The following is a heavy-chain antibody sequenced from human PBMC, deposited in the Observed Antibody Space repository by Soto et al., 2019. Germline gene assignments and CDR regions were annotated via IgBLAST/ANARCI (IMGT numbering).Heavy chain of an antibody. D-gene: IGHD1-26*01. CDR2: INHSGST. CDR3: ARIPSARELLSPAHFDY. J-gene: IGHJ4*02. V-gene: IGHV4-34*01. Sequence: SETLSLTCAVSGGSFSGYYWSWIRQPPGKGLEWIGEINHSGSTNYNPSLKSRVTISVDTSKNQFSLKLSSVTAADTAVYYCARIPSARELLSPAHFDYWGQGTLVTVSS. CDR1: GGSFSGYY.